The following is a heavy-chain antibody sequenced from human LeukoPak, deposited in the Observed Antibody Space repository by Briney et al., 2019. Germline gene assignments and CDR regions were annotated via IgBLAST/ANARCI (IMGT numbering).Heavy chain of an antibody. Sequence: SETLSLTCTVSGGSISNDFLTWVRQPAGKALEWIGRLYTSGSTTYNPSLKSRVTMSLDTSMTQFSLKLKSVTAADTAVYYCAGGGSPHIWGQGTMVTVSS. CDR1: GGSISNDF. J-gene: IGHJ3*02. V-gene: IGHV4-4*07. CDR3: AGGGSPHI. D-gene: IGHD1-26*01. CDR2: LYTSGST.